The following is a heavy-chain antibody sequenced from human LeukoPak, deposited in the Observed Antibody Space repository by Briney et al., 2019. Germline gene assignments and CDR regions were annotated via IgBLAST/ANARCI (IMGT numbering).Heavy chain of an antibody. J-gene: IGHJ4*02. CDR1: GYRFTSYW. CDR3: ARQGYSSSTTVDY. V-gene: IGHV5-51*01. D-gene: IGHD6-6*01. Sequence: GESLKISFKGSGYRFTSYWIGWVRQMPGKGMEWMGIIYPGDSDTRYSPSFQGQVTISADKSISTAYLQWSSLKASDTAMYYCARQGYSSSTTVDYWGQGTLVTVSS. CDR2: IYPGDSDT.